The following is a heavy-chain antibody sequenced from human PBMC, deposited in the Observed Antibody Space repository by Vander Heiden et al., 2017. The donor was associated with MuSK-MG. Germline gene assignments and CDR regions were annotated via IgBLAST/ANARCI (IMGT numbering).Heavy chain of an antibody. J-gene: IGHJ4*02. V-gene: IGHV3-7*01. CDR2: IKQDGSEK. Sequence: EVQLVESGGGLVQPGGSMRLSCAASGVTLSCDWMGWVRQAPGKGLEWVANIKQDGSEKYYVDSGKGRFTISRDNAKNSLYMQMNRLRAEETAVYYCARLPHPTTGGQGADYWCQGTMVTVSS. CDR3: ARLPHPTTGGQGADY. CDR1: GVTLSCDW. D-gene: IGHD2-2*01.